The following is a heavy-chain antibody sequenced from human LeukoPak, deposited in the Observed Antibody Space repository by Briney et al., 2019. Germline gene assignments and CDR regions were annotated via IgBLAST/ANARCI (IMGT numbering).Heavy chain of an antibody. CDR1: GFTVSSDY. V-gene: IGHV3-66*01. Sequence: PGGSLRLSCTASGFTVSSDYMSWVRQAPGKGLEWVSVVYSGGNTYYADSMKGRFTISRDNSKNTLYLQMNSLRAEDTAVYYCAREPPGGGFDYWGQGTLVTVSS. J-gene: IGHJ4*02. D-gene: IGHD3-16*01. CDR2: VYSGGNT. CDR3: AREPPGGGFDY.